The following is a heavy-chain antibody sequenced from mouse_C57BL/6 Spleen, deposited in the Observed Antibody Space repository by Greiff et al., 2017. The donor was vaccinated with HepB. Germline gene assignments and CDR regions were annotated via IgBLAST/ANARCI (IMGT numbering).Heavy chain of an antibody. CDR2: IYPGDGDT. CDR3: GRGGGSSSYYFDY. J-gene: IGHJ2*01. V-gene: IGHV1-82*01. CDR1: GYAFSSSW. Sequence: QVQLQQSGPELVKPGASVKISCKASGYAFSSSWMNWVKQRPGKGLEWIGRIYPGDGDTNYNGKFKGKATLTADKSSSTAYMQLSSLTSEDSAVYFWGRGGGSSSYYFDYWGQGTTLTVSS. D-gene: IGHD1-1*01.